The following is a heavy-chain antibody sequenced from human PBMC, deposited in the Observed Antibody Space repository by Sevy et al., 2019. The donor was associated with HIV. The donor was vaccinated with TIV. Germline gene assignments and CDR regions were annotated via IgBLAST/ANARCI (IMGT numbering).Heavy chain of an antibody. J-gene: IGHJ5*02. V-gene: IGHV1-69*04. CDR3: ARDASSYCTSYSCYGGWFDP. Sequence: SVKVSCKASGGTFSSYAINWVRQAPGQGLEWMGRIIPIPGIPNYAQKFQGRVTITADKSTSTAYMELGSLRSEDTAVYYCARDASSYCTSYSCYGGWFDPWGQGTLVTVSS. CDR2: IIPIPGIP. D-gene: IGHD2-2*01. CDR1: GGTFSSYA.